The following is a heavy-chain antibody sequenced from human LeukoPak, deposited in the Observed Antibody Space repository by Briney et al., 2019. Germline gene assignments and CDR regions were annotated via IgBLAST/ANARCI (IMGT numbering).Heavy chain of an antibody. CDR3: ARQAPYDSSGYYRVGDY. CDR1: GGPISSSSYY. V-gene: IGHV4-39*01. D-gene: IGHD3-22*01. CDR2: IYYSGST. J-gene: IGHJ4*02. Sequence: SETLPLTCTVSGGPISSSSYYWGWIRQPPGKGLEWIGSIYYSGSTYYNPSLKSRVTISVDTSKNQFSLKLSSVTAADTAVYYCARQAPYDSSGYYRVGDYWGQGTLVTVSS.